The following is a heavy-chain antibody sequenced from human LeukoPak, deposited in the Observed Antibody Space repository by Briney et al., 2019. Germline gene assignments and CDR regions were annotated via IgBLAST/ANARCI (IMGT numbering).Heavy chain of an antibody. CDR1: GFTFSSYW. Sequence: GGSLRLPCAASGFTFSSYWMSWVRQAPGKGLEWVANIKQDGSEKYYVDSVKGRFTISRDNAKNSLYLQMNSLRAEDTAVYYCARREYSSSWYYFDYWGQGTLVTVSS. V-gene: IGHV3-7*01. CDR3: ARREYSSSWYYFDY. D-gene: IGHD6-13*01. CDR2: IKQDGSEK. J-gene: IGHJ4*02.